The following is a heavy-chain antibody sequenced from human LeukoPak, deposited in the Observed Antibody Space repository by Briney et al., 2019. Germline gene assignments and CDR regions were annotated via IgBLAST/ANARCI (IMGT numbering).Heavy chain of an antibody. CDR1: GFTFSDYY. J-gene: IGHJ4*02. CDR3: ARDITSLSASFDY. Sequence: GGSLRLSCAASGFTFSDYYMSWIRQAPGKGLEWVSYISSSGSTIYYADSVKGRFTIPRDNAKNSLYLQMNSLRAEDTAVYYCARDITSLSASFDYWGQGTLVTVSS. D-gene: IGHD3-10*01. V-gene: IGHV3-11*01. CDR2: ISSSGSTI.